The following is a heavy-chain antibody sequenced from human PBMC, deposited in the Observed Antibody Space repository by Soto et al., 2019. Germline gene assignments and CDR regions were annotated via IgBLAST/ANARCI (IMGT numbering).Heavy chain of an antibody. CDR3: ARGRASGSYYLLDY. J-gene: IGHJ4*02. CDR1: GDTFTTYD. Sequence: VASVKVSCKASGDTFTTYDINWVRQATGHGLEWMGWINPNSRNIGYAQRFQGRVTMTRDTAIRTAYMEVSSLRSDDTAVYYCARGRASGSYYLLDYWGQGTLVTVSS. D-gene: IGHD3-10*01. CDR2: INPNSRNI. V-gene: IGHV1-8*01.